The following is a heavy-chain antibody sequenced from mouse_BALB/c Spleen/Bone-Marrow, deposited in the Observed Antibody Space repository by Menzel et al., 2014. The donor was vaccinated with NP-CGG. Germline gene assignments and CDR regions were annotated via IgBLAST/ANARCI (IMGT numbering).Heavy chain of an antibody. Sequence: EVHLVESGGGLVQPGGSRKLSCAASGFTFSSFGMHWVRQAPEKGLEWVAYISSGSRTVFYADTVKGRFTISGDNPKNTLFLQMTSLRSEDTAMYYCTRSRGNWDDFDYWGQGTTLTVSS. CDR3: TRSRGNWDDFDY. CDR1: GFTFSSFG. CDR2: ISSGSRTV. D-gene: IGHD3-3*01. J-gene: IGHJ2*01. V-gene: IGHV5-17*02.